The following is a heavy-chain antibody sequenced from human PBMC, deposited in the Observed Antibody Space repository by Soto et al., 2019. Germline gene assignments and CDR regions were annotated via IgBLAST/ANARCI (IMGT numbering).Heavy chain of an antibody. CDR2: TYYRSKWYN. J-gene: IGHJ5*02. Sequence: KQSQTLSLTCAISGDSVSSNSAAWNWIRQSPSRGLEWLGRTYYRSKWYNDYAVSVKSRITINPDTSKNQFSLQLNSVTPEDTAVYYCAREDRYIRGYFDWSNYPANWFDPWGQGTLVTVSS. CDR1: GDSVSSNSAA. CDR3: AREDRYIRGYFDWSNYPANWFDP. D-gene: IGHD3-9*01. V-gene: IGHV6-1*01.